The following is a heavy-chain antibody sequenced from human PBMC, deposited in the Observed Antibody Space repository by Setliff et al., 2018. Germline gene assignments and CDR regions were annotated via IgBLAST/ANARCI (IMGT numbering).Heavy chain of an antibody. CDR1: GASVSNVNYY. Sequence: PSETLSLTCSVSGASVSNVNYYWGWIRQPPGKGLEWVGSIYYSGKTYSNPSFKSRVTMSVDKSKNQFSLKLASVTAADRAVYYCATMGFAESLDFWGQGTLVTVS. CDR3: ATMGFAESLDF. D-gene: IGHD3-10*01. CDR2: IYYSGKT. V-gene: IGHV4-39*01. J-gene: IGHJ4*02.